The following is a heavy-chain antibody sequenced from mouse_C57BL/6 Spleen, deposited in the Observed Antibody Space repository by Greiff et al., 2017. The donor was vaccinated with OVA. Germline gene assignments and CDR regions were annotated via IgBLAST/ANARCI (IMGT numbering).Heavy chain of an antibody. D-gene: IGHD2-3*01. J-gene: IGHJ3*01. Sequence: EVKVIESGTVLARPGASVKMSCKTSGYTFTSYWMHWVKQRPGQGLEWIGAIYPGNSDTSYNQKFKGKAKLTAVTSASTAYMELSSLTNEDSAVYYCTSDGYYGTWFAYWGQGTLVTVSA. CDR1: GYTFTSYW. V-gene: IGHV1-5*01. CDR3: TSDGYYGTWFAY. CDR2: IYPGNSDT.